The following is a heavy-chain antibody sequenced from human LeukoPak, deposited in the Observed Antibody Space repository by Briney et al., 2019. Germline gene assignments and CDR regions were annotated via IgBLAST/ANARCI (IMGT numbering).Heavy chain of an antibody. CDR1: GGAITNYY. CDR2: IYYSGST. J-gene: IGHJ3*02. D-gene: IGHD3-22*01. CDR3: ARPDSSGYRWDAFDI. Sequence: SETLSLTCGVSGGAITNYYWNWIRQAPGKGLEWIGYIYYSGSTNYNPSLKSRVTISVDTSKNQFSLKLSSVTAADTAVYYCARPDSSGYRWDAFDIWGQGTMVTVSS. V-gene: IGHV4-59*08.